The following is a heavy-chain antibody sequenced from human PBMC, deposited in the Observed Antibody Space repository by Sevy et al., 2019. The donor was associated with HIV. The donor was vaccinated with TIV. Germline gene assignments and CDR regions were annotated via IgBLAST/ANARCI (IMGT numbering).Heavy chain of an antibody. V-gene: IGHV3-53*01. D-gene: IGHD3-10*01. CDR2: IYSGGST. CDR1: GFTVSSNY. Sequence: GGSLRLSCAASGFTVSSNYMSWVRQAPGKGLEWVSVIYSGGSTYYADSVKGRFTIARDNSKNTLYVQMNSLRAEATAVYYCGRGQAYGSDPSGAFDIWGQGTMVTVSS. J-gene: IGHJ3*02. CDR3: GRGQAYGSDPSGAFDI.